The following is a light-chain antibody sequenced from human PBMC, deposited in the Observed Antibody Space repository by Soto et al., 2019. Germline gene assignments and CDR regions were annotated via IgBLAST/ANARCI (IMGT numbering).Light chain of an antibody. CDR3: QQYGRSPPYT. J-gene: IGKJ2*01. CDR2: GAS. Sequence: EVVLTQSPATLSLSPGERATLSCRASQIVTSNYFDWYPQRPGQAPRLLFSGASSRASGIPDRFSGSGSGTDFTLTISRLEPEDFAVYYCQQYGRSPPYTFGQGTKLEIK. V-gene: IGKV3-20*01. CDR1: QIVTSNY.